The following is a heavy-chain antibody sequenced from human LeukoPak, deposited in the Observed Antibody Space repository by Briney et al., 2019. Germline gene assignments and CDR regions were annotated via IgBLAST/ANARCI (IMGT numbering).Heavy chain of an antibody. CDR1: GGSFSGYY. CDR2: INRSGST. CDR3: ARARGGYSSGWTRVWAFDI. Sequence: SETLSLTCAVYGGSFSGYYWSWIRQPPGKGLEWIGEINRSGSTNYNPSLKSRVTISVDTSKNQFSLKLSSVTAADTAVYYCARARGGYSSGWTRVWAFDIWGQGTMVTVSS. J-gene: IGHJ3*02. D-gene: IGHD6-19*01. V-gene: IGHV4-34*01.